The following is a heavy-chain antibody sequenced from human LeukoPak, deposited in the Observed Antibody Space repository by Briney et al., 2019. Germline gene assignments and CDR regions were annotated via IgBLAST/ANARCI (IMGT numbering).Heavy chain of an antibody. V-gene: IGHV1-69*13. CDR1: GGTFSSYA. Sequence: SVKVSCKASGGTFSSYAISWVRQAPGQGLEWMGGIIPIFGTANYAQKFQGRVTITADESTSTAYMELSSLRSEDTAVYYCAYYDSSGYYYAYFDYWGQGTLVTVSS. CDR2: IIPIFGTA. D-gene: IGHD3-22*01. J-gene: IGHJ4*02. CDR3: AYYDSSGYYYAYFDY.